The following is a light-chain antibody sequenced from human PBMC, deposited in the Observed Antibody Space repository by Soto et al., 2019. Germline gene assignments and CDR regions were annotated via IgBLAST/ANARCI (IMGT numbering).Light chain of an antibody. Sequence: EIVMTQSPATLSVSPGERVSLSCRASQSIYDKLAWYQQKPGQTPRLLIYDASTRATGISGSFSGSGSGTDFTLTISSLQSEDFAVYYCQQYNNWPLTFGGGTKVDIK. CDR2: DAS. CDR3: QQYNNWPLT. CDR1: QSIYDK. V-gene: IGKV3-15*01. J-gene: IGKJ4*01.